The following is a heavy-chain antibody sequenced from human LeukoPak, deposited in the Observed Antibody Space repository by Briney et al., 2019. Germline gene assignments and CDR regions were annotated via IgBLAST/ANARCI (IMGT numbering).Heavy chain of an antibody. Sequence: SGGSLRLSCAASGFTFSSYSMNWVRQAPGKGLEWVSYISSSSSTLYYADSVKGRFTISRDNAKNSLYLQMNSLRAEDTAVYYCARILTYYYDRDGDAFDIWGQGTMVTVSS. CDR2: ISSSSSTL. CDR3: ARILTYYYDRDGDAFDI. CDR1: GFTFSSYS. D-gene: IGHD3-22*01. J-gene: IGHJ3*02. V-gene: IGHV3-48*04.